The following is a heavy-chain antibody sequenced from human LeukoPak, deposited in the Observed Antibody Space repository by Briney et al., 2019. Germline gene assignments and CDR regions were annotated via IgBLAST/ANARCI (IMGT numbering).Heavy chain of an antibody. J-gene: IGHJ4*02. V-gene: IGHV2-5*01. CDR2: IYWNDDK. CDR1: GFSLSTSGVG. CDR3: AHSSVLWFGELKSFDY. D-gene: IGHD3-10*01. Sequence: SGPTLVNPTQTLTLTCTFSGFSLSTSGVGVGWVRQPPGKALEWLALIYWNDDKRYSPSLKSRLTITKDTSKNQVVLTMTNMDPVDTATYYCAHSSVLWFGELKSFDYWGQGTLVTVSS.